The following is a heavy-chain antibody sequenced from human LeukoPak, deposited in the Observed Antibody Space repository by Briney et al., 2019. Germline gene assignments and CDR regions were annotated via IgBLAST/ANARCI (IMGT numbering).Heavy chain of an antibody. D-gene: IGHD3-10*01. V-gene: IGHV3-74*01. J-gene: IGHJ6*03. CDR1: GFTFSSYG. CDR3: AREHGSGSYHYYYYMDV. CDR2: INSDGSST. Sequence: GGTLRLSCAASGFTFSSYGMSWVRQAPGKGLVWVSRINSDGSSTSYADSVKGRFTISRDNAKNTLYLQMNSLRAEDTAVYYCAREHGSGSYHYYYYMDVWGKGTTVTISS.